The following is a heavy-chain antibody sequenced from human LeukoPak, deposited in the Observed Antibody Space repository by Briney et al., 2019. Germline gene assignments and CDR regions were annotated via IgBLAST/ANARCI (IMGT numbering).Heavy chain of an antibody. Sequence: GGSLRLSCAASGFTFDDYAMHWVRQAPGKGLVWVSRINTDGSTTSYADSVKGRFTFSRDNAKNTLYLQMNSLRAEDTAVYYCTRYLSGGFDSWGQGTLVTVSS. J-gene: IGHJ4*02. CDR3: TRYLSGGFDS. CDR2: INTDGSTT. D-gene: IGHD2-15*01. V-gene: IGHV3-74*01. CDR1: GFTFDDYA.